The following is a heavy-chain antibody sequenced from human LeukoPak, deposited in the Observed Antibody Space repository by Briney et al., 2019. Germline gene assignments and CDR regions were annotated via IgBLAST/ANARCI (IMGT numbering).Heavy chain of an antibody. CDR1: GGSITSYY. J-gene: IGHJ6*02. Sequence: PSETLSLTCTVSGGSITSYYWSGIRQPAGKGLEWIGRIHTGGSTNYNPSLKSRVPMSVATSKNQFSLKLTSVTATDTAMYYCASSFAVAGYYHGMDVWGQGTTVTVSS. CDR3: ASSFAVAGYYHGMDV. CDR2: IHTGGST. V-gene: IGHV4-4*07. D-gene: IGHD3-3*01.